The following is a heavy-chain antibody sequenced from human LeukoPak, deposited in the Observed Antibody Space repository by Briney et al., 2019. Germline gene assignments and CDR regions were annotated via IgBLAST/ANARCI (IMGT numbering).Heavy chain of an antibody. Sequence: GGSLRLSCAASGFTFSSYWMSWVRQAPGRGLEWVANIKEDGSDKYYVDSVKGRFTISRDNAKNSLYLQMNSLRAEDTAVYYCARVRAVAGAFDYWGQGTLVTVSS. D-gene: IGHD6-19*01. J-gene: IGHJ4*02. CDR2: IKEDGSDK. V-gene: IGHV3-7*04. CDR1: GFTFSSYW. CDR3: ARVRAVAGAFDY.